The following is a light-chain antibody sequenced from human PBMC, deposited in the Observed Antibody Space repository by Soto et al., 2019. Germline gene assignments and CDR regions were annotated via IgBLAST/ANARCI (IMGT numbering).Light chain of an antibody. CDR1: ETLSTW. CDR2: SSS. J-gene: IGKJ1*01. Sequence: DTQMTQSPSTLSASVGDRVTITCRASETLSTWLAWYQQKPGQAPKLLIYSSSFLESGVPSRFSGSGSGTEFTLTISSLQPDDFATYYCLQYNDYSWTFGQGTKVQIK. V-gene: IGKV1-5*01. CDR3: LQYNDYSWT.